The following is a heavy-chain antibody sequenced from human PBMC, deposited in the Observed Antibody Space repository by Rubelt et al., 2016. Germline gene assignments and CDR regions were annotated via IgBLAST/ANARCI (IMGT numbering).Heavy chain of an antibody. J-gene: IGHJ4*02. Sequence: ASGFVFSSYAMSWVRQAPGKGLEWVSGTSGDGKNKYYADSVRGRFTISRDNSKNTLDLHMDSLRAEDTAVYYCARDRSVGSNWYRFVDYWGQGTLVTVSS. CDR3: ARDRSVGSNWYRFVDY. D-gene: IGHD6-13*01. CDR1: GFVFSSYA. CDR2: TSGDGKNK. V-gene: IGHV3-23*01.